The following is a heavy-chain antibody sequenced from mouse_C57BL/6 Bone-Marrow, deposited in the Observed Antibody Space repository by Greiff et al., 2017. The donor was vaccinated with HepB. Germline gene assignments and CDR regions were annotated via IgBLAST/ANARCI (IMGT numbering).Heavy chain of an antibody. CDR3: ARRPFYYGNYGFAY. D-gene: IGHD2-1*01. J-gene: IGHJ3*01. CDR2: ISNGGGST. Sequence: EVKLVESGGGLVQPGGSLKLSCAASGFTFSDYYMYWVRQTPEKRLEWVAYISNGGGSTYYPDTVKGRFTIARDNATNTLYLQMSRLKSEDTAMYYCARRPFYYGNYGFAYWGQGTLVTVSA. CDR1: GFTFSDYY. V-gene: IGHV5-12*01.